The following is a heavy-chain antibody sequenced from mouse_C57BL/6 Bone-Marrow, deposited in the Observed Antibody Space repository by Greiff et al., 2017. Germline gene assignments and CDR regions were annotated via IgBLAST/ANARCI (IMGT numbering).Heavy chain of an antibody. CDR1: GYTFTSYG. D-gene: IGHD2-4*01. CDR2: IYPRSGNT. J-gene: IGHJ3*01. Sequence: VKLQESGAELARPGASVKLSCKASGYTFTSYGISWVKQRTGQGLEWIGEIYPRSGNTYYNEKFKGKATLTADKSSSTAYMELRSLTSEDAAVYFCARLRYDYDVAYWGQGILVTVSA. CDR3: ARLRYDYDVAY. V-gene: IGHV1-81*01.